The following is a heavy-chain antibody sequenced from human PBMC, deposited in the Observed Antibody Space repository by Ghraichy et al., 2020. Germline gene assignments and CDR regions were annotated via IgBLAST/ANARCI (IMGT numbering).Heavy chain of an antibody. V-gene: IGHV3-23*01. J-gene: IGHJ4*02. CDR1: GFTFSSSA. CDR2: IVGSGTKT. Sequence: GESLNISCAASGFTFSSSAMNWVRQAPGEGLEWVSSIVGSGTKTYYADSVKGRFTISRDNSKNMLYLQMNSLRAEDTAVYYCAKDRGGSPGDYFDYWGQGTLVAVSS. CDR3: AKDRGGSPGDYFDY. D-gene: IGHD1-26*01.